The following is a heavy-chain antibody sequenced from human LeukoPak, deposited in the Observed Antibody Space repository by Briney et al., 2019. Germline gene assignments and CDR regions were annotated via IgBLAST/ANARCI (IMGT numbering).Heavy chain of an antibody. Sequence: GGSLRLSGTASGFAFDEHGMSWVRQVPGKGLEWVSGINWSGGSTGYADPLRGRFTISRDNAKSSLYLQMDSLRAEDTALYYCARAPITSPFYFDYWGQGTLVTVSS. CDR1: GFAFDEHG. CDR3: ARAPITSPFYFDY. J-gene: IGHJ4*02. D-gene: IGHD2-2*01. V-gene: IGHV3-20*04. CDR2: INWSGGST.